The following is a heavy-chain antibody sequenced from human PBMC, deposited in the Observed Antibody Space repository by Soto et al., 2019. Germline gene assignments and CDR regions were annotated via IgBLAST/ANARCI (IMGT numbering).Heavy chain of an antibody. CDR3: GRRRLDAFDI. CDR2: ISSSSSTI. D-gene: IGHD6-19*01. Sequence: EVQLVESGGGLVQPVGSLRLSCAASGFTFSSYSMNWVRQAPGKGLEWVSYISSSSSTIYYADTVKGRFTISRDNAKKSLYLQMNSLRDEDTAVYYCGRRRLDAFDIWGQGTMVTVSS. CDR1: GFTFSSYS. V-gene: IGHV3-48*02. J-gene: IGHJ3*02.